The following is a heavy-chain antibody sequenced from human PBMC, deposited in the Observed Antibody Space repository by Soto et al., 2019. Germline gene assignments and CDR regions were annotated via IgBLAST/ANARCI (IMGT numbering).Heavy chain of an antibody. J-gene: IGHJ4*02. CDR3: AKSPNFYCSSPNCYKYYFDY. V-gene: IGHV3-30*18. CDR1: GFTFNTYG. D-gene: IGHD2-2*02. CDR2: ISYDGSDK. Sequence: QDHLVESGGGVVQPGTSLRLSCAASGFTFNTYGMHWVRQAPGKGLEWVAVISYDGSDKFYADSVKGRFTISRDNSKNTLYLQMSSLRPADTAIYYCAKSPNFYCSSPNCYKYYFDYWGQGTLVTVSS.